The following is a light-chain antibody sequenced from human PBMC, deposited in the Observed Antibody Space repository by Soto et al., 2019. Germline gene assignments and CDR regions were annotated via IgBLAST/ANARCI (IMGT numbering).Light chain of an antibody. CDR3: KQYNSYEIFT. J-gene: IGKJ3*01. Sequence: DIQMTQSPSTLSASVGDRVTITCRASQSINSWLAWYQQKPGKAPTLLIYKASRLESGVPSRFSGSGYGTKFTLTNRSLQPEDFAPFYCKQYNSYEIFTFGHGTKVDIK. CDR2: KAS. CDR1: QSINSW. V-gene: IGKV1-5*03.